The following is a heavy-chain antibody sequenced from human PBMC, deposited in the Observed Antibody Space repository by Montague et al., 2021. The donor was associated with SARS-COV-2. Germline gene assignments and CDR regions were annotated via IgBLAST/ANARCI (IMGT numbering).Heavy chain of an antibody. V-gene: IGHV4-39*07. CDR3: ARDTRIAMLVVVTRYGLDV. J-gene: IGHJ6*02. D-gene: IGHD3-22*01. CDR2: IYYTGST. Sequence: SETLSLTCTVSGGSISSSSYYWGWIRQPPGKGLEWIGSIYYTGSTXYNPSLKSRVTISVDTSKNQFSLKLSSVIAADTAVYYCARDTRIAMLVVVTRYGLDVWGQGTTVTVS. CDR1: GGSISSSSYY.